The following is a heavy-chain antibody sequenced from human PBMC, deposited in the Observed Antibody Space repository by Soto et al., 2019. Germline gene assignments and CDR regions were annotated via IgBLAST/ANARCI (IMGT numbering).Heavy chain of an antibody. D-gene: IGHD3-16*01. J-gene: IGHJ4*02. CDR2: ISSSSSYI. CDR1: GFSFSSYS. CDR3: ARDWGGEGTFDY. Sequence: EVQLVESGGGLVKPGGSLRLSCAASGFSFSSYSMNWVRQAPGKGLEWVSSISSSSSYIYYADSVKGRFTISRDNAKKSLYLQMNSLRAEDTAVYYCARDWGGEGTFDYWGQGTLVTVSS. V-gene: IGHV3-21*01.